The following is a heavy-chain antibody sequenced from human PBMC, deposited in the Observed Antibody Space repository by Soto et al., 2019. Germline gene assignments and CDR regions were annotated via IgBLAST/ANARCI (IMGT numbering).Heavy chain of an antibody. Sequence: GGSLIFSFAASGVSFSSYAISLVRQAPGKGLEWVSAISGSGGSTYYADSVKGRFTISRDNSKNTLYLQMNSLRAEDTAVYYCAKGDGITMLVVPGAFDIWGQGTMVTVSS. CDR3: AKGDGITMLVVPGAFDI. V-gene: IGHV3-23*01. J-gene: IGHJ3*02. CDR1: GVSFSSYA. CDR2: ISGSGGST. D-gene: IGHD3-22*01.